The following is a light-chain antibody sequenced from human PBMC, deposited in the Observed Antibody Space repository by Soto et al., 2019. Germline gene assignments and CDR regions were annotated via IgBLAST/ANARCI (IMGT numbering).Light chain of an antibody. CDR2: LNSDGSH. Sequence: QPVVTQSPSAAASLGASVKLTCTLSSGHSSYAIAWHQQQPEKGPRYLMKLNSDGSHSKGDGIPDRFSGSSSGAERYLTISSLQSEDQADYYYQTWGTGIVVFGGGTKLTVL. CDR1: SGHSSYA. V-gene: IGLV4-69*01. J-gene: IGLJ2*01. CDR3: QTWGTGIVV.